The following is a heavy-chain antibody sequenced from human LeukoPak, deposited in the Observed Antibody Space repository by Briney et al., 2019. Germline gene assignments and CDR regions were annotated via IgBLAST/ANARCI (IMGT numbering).Heavy chain of an antibody. CDR3: ARGRSLWSYYYYYYMDV. CDR2: IYYSGST. CDR1: GGSISSSSYY. V-gene: IGHV4-39*07. J-gene: IGHJ6*03. Sequence: SETLSLTCTVSGGSISSSSYYWGWIRQPPGKGLEWIGSIYYSGSTYYNPSLKSRVTISVDTSKNQFSLKLGSVTAADTAVYYCARGRSLWSYYYYYYMDVWGKGTTVTVSS. D-gene: IGHD2-8*02.